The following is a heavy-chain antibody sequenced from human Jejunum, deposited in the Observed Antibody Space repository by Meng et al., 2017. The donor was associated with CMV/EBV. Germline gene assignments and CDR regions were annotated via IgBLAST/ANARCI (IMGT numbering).Heavy chain of an antibody. CDR2: IHHSGTT. V-gene: IGHV4-59*01. Sequence: SIRTSWWVWIRQSPGKGLEWIGYIHHSGTTNHNPSLRSRVIMSVDTSNNQFSLKLTSVTAADTAVYYCARDSYHYGSSTYNWFDPWGQGILVTVSS. J-gene: IGHJ5*02. D-gene: IGHD3-10*01. CDR1: SIRTSW. CDR3: ARDSYHYGSSTYNWFDP.